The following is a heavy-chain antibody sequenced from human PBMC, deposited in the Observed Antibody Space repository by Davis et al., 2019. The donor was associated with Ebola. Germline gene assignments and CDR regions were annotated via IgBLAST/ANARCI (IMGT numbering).Heavy chain of an antibody. J-gene: IGHJ6*04. D-gene: IGHD3-22*01. CDR3: ARDLLYYYDSSGYGMDV. CDR1: GYTFTSYG. Sequence: AASVKVSCKASGYTFTSYGISWVRQAPGQGFEWMGWISAYNGNTNYAQKLQGRVTMTTDTSTSTAYMELSSLRSEDTAVYYCARDLLYYYDSSGYGMDVWGKGTTVTVSS. CDR2: ISAYNGNT. V-gene: IGHV1-18*01.